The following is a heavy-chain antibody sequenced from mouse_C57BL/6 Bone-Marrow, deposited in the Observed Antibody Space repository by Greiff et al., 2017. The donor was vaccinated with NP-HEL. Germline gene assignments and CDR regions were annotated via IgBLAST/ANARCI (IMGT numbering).Heavy chain of an antibody. J-gene: IGHJ3*01. CDR1: GYTFTEYT. CDR2: FYPGSGSI. CDR3: SRDEGPYYYGSSYWFAY. V-gene: IGHV1-62-2*01. D-gene: IGHD1-1*01. Sequence: QVQLQQSGAELVKPGASVKLSCKASGYTFTEYTIHWVKQRSGQGLEWIGWFYPGSGSIKYIEKFKDKATLTADKSSSTVYMELSRLTSEDPAVYFCSRDEGPYYYGSSYWFAYWGQGTLVTVSA.